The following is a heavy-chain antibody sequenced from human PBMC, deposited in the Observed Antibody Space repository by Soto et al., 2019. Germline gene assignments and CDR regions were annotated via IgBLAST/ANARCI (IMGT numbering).Heavy chain of an antibody. CDR2: IYYSGST. D-gene: IGHD3-22*01. V-gene: IGHV4-59*01. CDR1: GGSISSYY. CDR3: ARGTYYYDSSGSFDY. Sequence: SETLSLTCTVSGGSISSYYWSWIRQPPGKGLEWIGYIYYSGSTNYNPSPKSRVTISVDTSKNQFSLKLSSVTAADTAVYYCARGTYYYDSSGSFDYWGQGTLVTVSS. J-gene: IGHJ4*02.